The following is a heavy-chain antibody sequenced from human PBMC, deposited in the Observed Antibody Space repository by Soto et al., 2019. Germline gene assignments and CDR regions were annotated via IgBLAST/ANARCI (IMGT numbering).Heavy chain of an antibody. V-gene: IGHV3-30*18. Sequence: QVQLVESGGGVVQPGRSLRLSCAASGFTFSSYGMHWVRQAPGKGLEWVAVISYDGSNKYYADSVKGRFTISRDNSKNTLYLQMNSLRAEDTAVYYCEKSSADYGDSWGQGTLVTVSS. D-gene: IGHD4-17*01. CDR3: EKSSADYGDS. J-gene: IGHJ4*02. CDR1: GFTFSSYG. CDR2: ISYDGSNK.